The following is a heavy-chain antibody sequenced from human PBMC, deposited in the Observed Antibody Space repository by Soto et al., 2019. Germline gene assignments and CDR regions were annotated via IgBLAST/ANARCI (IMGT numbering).Heavy chain of an antibody. CDR1: GFTFSSYA. CDR3: PKATTVYYYYYYGMDV. V-gene: IGHV3-23*01. Sequence: PGGSLRLSCAASGFTFSSYAMSWVRQAPGKGLEWVSAISGSGGSTYYADSVKGRFTISRDNSKNTLYLQMNSLRAEDTAVYYCPKATTVYYYYYYGMDVWGQGTTVTVSS. D-gene: IGHD4-4*01. CDR2: ISGSGGST. J-gene: IGHJ6*02.